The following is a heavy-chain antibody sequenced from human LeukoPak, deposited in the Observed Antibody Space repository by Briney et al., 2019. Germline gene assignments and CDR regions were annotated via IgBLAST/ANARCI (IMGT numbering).Heavy chain of an antibody. V-gene: IGHV3-74*01. Sequence: GGSLRLSCATSGFTFSTYWMHWVRQVPGKGLVWVARIKGDGSSTRHADSMKGRFTISRDNAKNTLYLQMNSLRAEDTAVYYCAKSLSRQLVPEYFQHWGQGTLVTVSS. CDR1: GFTFSTYW. D-gene: IGHD6-13*01. CDR2: IKGDGSST. J-gene: IGHJ1*01. CDR3: AKSLSRQLVPEYFQH.